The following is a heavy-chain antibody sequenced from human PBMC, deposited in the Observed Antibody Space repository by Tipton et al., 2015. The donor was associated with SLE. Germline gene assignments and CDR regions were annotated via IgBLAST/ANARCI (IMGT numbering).Heavy chain of an antibody. D-gene: IGHD1-26*01. CDR3: ARVGTYYDAFDI. V-gene: IGHV3-23*01. CDR1: GFSFSTYS. CDR2: ITGSGDSA. J-gene: IGHJ3*02. Sequence: SLRLSCAASGFSFSTYSMNWVRQAPGKGLQWVSTITGSGDSACYTDSVRGRFNISRDSSKNTLYLQMNSLRVEGTAVYYCARVGTYYDAFDIWGQGTLVTVSS.